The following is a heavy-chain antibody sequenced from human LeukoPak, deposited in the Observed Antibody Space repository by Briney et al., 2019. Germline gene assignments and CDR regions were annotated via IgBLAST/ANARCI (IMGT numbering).Heavy chain of an antibody. CDR3: ERALMIEPLAPFDYYYMDV. D-gene: IGHD3-22*01. Sequence: GASVKVSCKASGGTFSSYAISWVRQAPGQGLEWMGGIIPIFGTANYAQKFQGRVTITTDESTSTAYMELSSLRSEDTAVYYCERALMIEPLAPFDYYYMDVWGKGTTVTVSS. J-gene: IGHJ6*03. CDR1: GGTFSSYA. V-gene: IGHV1-69*05. CDR2: IIPIFGTA.